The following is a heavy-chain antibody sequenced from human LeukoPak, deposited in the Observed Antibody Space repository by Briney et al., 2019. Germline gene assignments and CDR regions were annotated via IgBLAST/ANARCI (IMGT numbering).Heavy chain of an antibody. J-gene: IGHJ4*02. D-gene: IGHD1-26*01. Sequence: GGSLRLSCVVSGFTLSSHSMHWVRQAPGKGLEWVAVISSDGGKKSYADSVKGRFTISRDNSKNTLYLQMDSLRVEDTAIYYCARDRAWDYLDSWDQGPLVTVSS. CDR2: ISSDGGKK. CDR1: GFTLSSHS. CDR3: ARDRAWDYLDS. V-gene: IGHV3-30*03.